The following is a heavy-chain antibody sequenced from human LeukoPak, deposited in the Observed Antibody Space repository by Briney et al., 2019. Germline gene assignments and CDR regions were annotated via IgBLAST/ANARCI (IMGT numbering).Heavy chain of an antibody. Sequence: GSVKVSCKASGYTFTGYYMHWVRQAPGQGLEWMGWINPNSGGTNYAQKFQGWVTMTRDTSISTAYMELSRLRSDDTAVYYCARGLYGSGINWFDPWGQGTLVTVSS. V-gene: IGHV1-2*04. J-gene: IGHJ5*02. CDR2: INPNSGGT. CDR3: ARGLYGSGINWFDP. CDR1: GYTFTGYY. D-gene: IGHD3-10*01.